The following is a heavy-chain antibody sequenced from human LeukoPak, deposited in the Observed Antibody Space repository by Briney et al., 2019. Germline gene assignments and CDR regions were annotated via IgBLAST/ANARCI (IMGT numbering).Heavy chain of an antibody. CDR2: INPRGGST. V-gene: IGHV1-46*01. CDR1: RYTFTRNY. J-gene: IGHJ4*02. Sequence: ASVKVSCKASRYTFTRNYMHWVRQAPGQGLEWMGIINPRGGSTTYAQKFQGRLTMTRDTSTSTVYMELSSLRSEDTAVYYCAREDADYTFSFDFWGQGTLVTVSS. D-gene: IGHD4-17*01. CDR3: AREDADYTFSFDF.